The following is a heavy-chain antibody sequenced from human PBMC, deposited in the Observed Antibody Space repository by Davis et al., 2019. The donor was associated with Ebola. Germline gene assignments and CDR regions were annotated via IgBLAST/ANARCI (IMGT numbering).Heavy chain of an antibody. CDR3: ARDQCGGGRCYSDYYGMDV. Sequence: GESLKIPCAVSGFTFSSYWMSWVRQAPGKGLEWVGRIKRKTDGGTTDSAAPVKGRFTISRDDSKNTLYLQMNSLKTEDTAVYYCARDQCGGGRCYSDYYGMDVWGQGTTVTVSS. D-gene: IGHD2-15*01. CDR1: GFTFSSYW. J-gene: IGHJ6*02. V-gene: IGHV3-15*01. CDR2: IKRKTDGGTT.